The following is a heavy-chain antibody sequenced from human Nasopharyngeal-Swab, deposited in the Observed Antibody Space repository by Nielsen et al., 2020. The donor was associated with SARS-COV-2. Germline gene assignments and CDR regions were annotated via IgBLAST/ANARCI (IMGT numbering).Heavy chain of an antibody. CDR2: ISSSSSTI. Sequence: GESLKISCAASGFTFSIYSMNWVRQAPGKGLEWVAYISSSSSTIYYADSVKGRFTISRDNSKNTLYLQMNSLRAEDTAVYYCARSPAAIQSWFDPWGQGTLVTVSS. J-gene: IGHJ5*02. CDR1: GFTFSIYS. CDR3: ARSPAAIQSWFDP. D-gene: IGHD2-2*01. V-gene: IGHV3-48*01.